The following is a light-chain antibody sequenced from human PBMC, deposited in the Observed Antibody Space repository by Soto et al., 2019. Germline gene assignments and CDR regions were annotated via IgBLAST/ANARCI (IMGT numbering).Light chain of an antibody. Sequence: EIVLTQSPGTLSLSPGERATLSCRASQSVSSSYLAEYQQKPGQAPRLLIYGASSRATGIPDRFSGSGSGTDFTLTISRLEPEDFAVYFCQQYGNSPWTFGQGTKVEIK. CDR1: QSVSSSY. CDR3: QQYGNSPWT. J-gene: IGKJ1*01. CDR2: GAS. V-gene: IGKV3-20*01.